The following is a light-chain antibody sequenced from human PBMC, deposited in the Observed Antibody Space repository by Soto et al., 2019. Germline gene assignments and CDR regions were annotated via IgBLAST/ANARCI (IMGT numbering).Light chain of an antibody. CDR2: GAS. Sequence: DILMTQSPATLSVSPGERDNLSCRDSQSVRSNLDWYQQKPGQAPRLLIYGASTRATGIPARFSGSVSGTEFTLTISSLQYEDFAVYYCQQYNNGPSFTFGGGTKVELK. CDR1: QSVRSN. V-gene: IGKV3-15*01. J-gene: IGKJ4*02. CDR3: QQYNNGPSFT.